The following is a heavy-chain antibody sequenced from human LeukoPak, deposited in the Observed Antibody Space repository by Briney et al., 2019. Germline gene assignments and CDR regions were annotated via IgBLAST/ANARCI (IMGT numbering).Heavy chain of an antibody. Sequence: PSETLSLTCTASGGSSSSYYWSWIRQPAGKGLEWIGRMYTSGETNYNPTLKSRITISLDTSKNQFSLRLSSVTAADTAVYYCAAGSQSTALIKWGQGTLVTVSS. CDR2: MYTSGET. CDR1: GGSSSSYY. D-gene: IGHD5-18*01. V-gene: IGHV4-4*07. CDR3: AAGSQSTALIK. J-gene: IGHJ4*02.